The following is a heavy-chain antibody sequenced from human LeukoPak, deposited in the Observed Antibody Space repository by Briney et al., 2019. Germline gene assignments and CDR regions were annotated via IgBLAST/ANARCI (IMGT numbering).Heavy chain of an antibody. V-gene: IGHV4-38-2*02. Sequence: PSETLSLTCIVSGYSISSGYYWDWIRQPPGKGLEWIGSIYHSGSTNYNPSLKSRVTISVDTSKNQFSLKLSSVTAADTAVYYCARGRRYSSSWYDYYYYMDVWGKGTTVTVSS. CDR2: IYHSGST. D-gene: IGHD6-13*01. J-gene: IGHJ6*03. CDR1: GYSISSGYY. CDR3: ARGRRYSSSWYDYYYYMDV.